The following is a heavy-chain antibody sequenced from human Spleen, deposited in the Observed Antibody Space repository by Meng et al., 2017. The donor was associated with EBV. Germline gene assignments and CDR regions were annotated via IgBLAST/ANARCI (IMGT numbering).Heavy chain of an antibody. CDR3: ARSGIAAGVGWFDP. V-gene: IGHV4-34*01. D-gene: IGHD6-25*01. CDR2: INHSGST. J-gene: IGHJ5*02. Sequence: QVQLQQGGGGLLQPSETLSLTCAVYGGSLSSHYWSWFRQPPGKGLEWIGEINHSGSTNYKWSLESRVTTSVDTSKTKLSLNLSSVTAADTAVYYCARSGIAAGVGWFDPWGQGTLVTVSS. CDR1: GGSLSSHY.